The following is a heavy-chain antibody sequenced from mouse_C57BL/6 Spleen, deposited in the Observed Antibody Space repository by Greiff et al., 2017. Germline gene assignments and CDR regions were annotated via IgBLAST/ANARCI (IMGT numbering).Heavy chain of an antibody. CDR2: IYPGGGYT. D-gene: IGHD3-1*01. J-gene: IGHJ1*03. CDR1: GYTFTNYW. Sequence: VQLQQSGAELVRPGTSVKMSCKASGYTFTNYWIGWAKQRPGHGLEWIGDIYPGGGYTNYNEKFKGKATLTVYKSSSTAYMQLSSLTSEDSAIYCCAREGHRLYFDVWGTGPTVTVSS. CDR3: AREGHRLYFDV. V-gene: IGHV1-63*01.